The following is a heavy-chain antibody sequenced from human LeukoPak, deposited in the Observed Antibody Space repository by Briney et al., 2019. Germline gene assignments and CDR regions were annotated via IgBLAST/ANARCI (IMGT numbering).Heavy chain of an antibody. CDR3: ARVAVAGKRKNDY. V-gene: IGHV4-39*01. D-gene: IGHD6-19*01. CDR1: GGSISSSSYY. Sequence: PSETLSLTSTVSGGSISSSSYYWGWIRQPPGKGLEWIGSIYYSGSTYYNPSLKSRVTISVDTSKNQLSLKLSSVTAADTAVYYCARVAVAGKRKNDYWGQGTLVTVSS. J-gene: IGHJ4*02. CDR2: IYYSGST.